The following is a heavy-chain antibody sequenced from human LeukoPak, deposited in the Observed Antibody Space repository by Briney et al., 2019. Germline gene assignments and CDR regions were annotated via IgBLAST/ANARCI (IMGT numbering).Heavy chain of an antibody. CDR3: AAADCSSTSCYYFDY. J-gene: IGHJ4*02. CDR1: GFTFTISA. D-gene: IGHD2-2*01. CDR2: IVVGSGNT. V-gene: IGHV1-58*01. Sequence: EASVKVSCKASGFTFTISAVQWVRQARGQRLEWIGWIVVGSGNTNYAQKFQERVTITRDMSTSTAYMELSSLRSEDTAVYYCAAADCSSTSCYYFDYWGQGTLVTVSS.